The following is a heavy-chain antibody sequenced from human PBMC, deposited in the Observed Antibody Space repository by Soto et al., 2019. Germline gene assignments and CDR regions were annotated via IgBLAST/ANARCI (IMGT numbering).Heavy chain of an antibody. V-gene: IGHV1-46*01. Sequence: GASVKVSCKASGYTFTSYYMHWVRQAPGQGLEWMGIINPSGGSTSYAQKFQGRVTMTRDTSTSTVYMELSSLRSEDTAVYYCAREYYYDSSGYYYVGYYYYYGMDVWGQGTTVTVSS. CDR1: GYTFTSYY. D-gene: IGHD3-22*01. CDR3: AREYYYDSSGYYYVGYYYYYGMDV. J-gene: IGHJ6*02. CDR2: INPSGGST.